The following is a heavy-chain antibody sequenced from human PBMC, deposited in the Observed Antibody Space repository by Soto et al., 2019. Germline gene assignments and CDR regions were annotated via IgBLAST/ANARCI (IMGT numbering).Heavy chain of an antibody. J-gene: IGHJ6*02. D-gene: IGHD3-9*01. V-gene: IGHV4-30-2*01. CDR2: IYHSGST. Sequence: PSETLSLTCAVSGGSISSGGYSWSWIRQPPGKGLEWIGYIYHSGSTYYADSVKGRFTISRDNSKNTLYLQMNSLRAEDTAVYYCAKNVWGITIFGGMDVWGQGTTVTVSS. CDR3: AKNVWGITIFGGMDV. CDR1: GGSISSGGYS.